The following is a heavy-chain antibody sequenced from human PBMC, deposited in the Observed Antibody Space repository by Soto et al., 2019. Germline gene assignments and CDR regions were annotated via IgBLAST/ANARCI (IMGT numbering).Heavy chain of an antibody. CDR2: ISGSGVST. Sequence: EVQLLESGGGLVQPGGSLRLSCAASGFTLSNHAMSWVRQAPGKGLEWVSGISGSGVSTYYADSVKGRFTISRDNSKNTLYLQMNSLRDEDTAVYYCVSPGRRCGGGNCYPATLDYWGQGTLVTVSS. D-gene: IGHD2-15*01. J-gene: IGHJ4*02. CDR1: GFTLSNHA. V-gene: IGHV3-23*01. CDR3: VSPGRRCGGGNCYPATLDY.